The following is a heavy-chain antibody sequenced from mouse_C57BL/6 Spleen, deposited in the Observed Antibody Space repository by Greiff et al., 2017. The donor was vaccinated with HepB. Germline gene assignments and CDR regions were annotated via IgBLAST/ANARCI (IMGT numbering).Heavy chain of an antibody. CDR3: ARDLLYDGSAWFAY. Sequence: EVQLVESGPGMVKPSQSLSLTCTVTGYSITSGYDWHWIRHFPGNKLEWMGYISYSGSTNYNPSLKSRISITHDTSKNHFFLKLNSVTTEDTATYYCARDLLYDGSAWFAYWGQGTLVTVSA. V-gene: IGHV3-1*01. D-gene: IGHD2-3*01. CDR2: ISYSGST. J-gene: IGHJ3*01. CDR1: GYSITSGYD.